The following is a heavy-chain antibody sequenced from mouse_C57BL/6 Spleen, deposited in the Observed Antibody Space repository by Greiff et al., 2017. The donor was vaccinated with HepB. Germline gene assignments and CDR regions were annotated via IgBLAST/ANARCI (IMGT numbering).Heavy chain of an antibody. Sequence: EVQLQQSGPGLVKPSQSLSLTCSVTGYSITSGFYWNWIRQFPGNKLEWMGYISYDGSNNYNPSLKNRISITRDTSKNQFFLKLNSVTTEDTATYYCAREELRPGAMDYWGQGTSVTVSS. V-gene: IGHV3-6*01. CDR2: ISYDGSN. CDR3: AREELRPGAMDY. J-gene: IGHJ4*01. CDR1: GYSITSGFY. D-gene: IGHD1-1*01.